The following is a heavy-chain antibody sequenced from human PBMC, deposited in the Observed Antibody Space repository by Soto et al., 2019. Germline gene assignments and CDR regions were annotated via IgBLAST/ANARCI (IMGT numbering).Heavy chain of an antibody. D-gene: IGHD2-2*01. Sequence: SETLSLTCTVSGGSISSGDYYWSWIRQPPGKGLEWIGYIYYSGSTYYNPSLKSRVTISVDTSKNQFSLKLSSVTAADTAVYYCAREIVPAATHNWFDPWGQGTLVTVSS. CDR1: GGSISSGDYY. V-gene: IGHV4-30-4*01. CDR3: AREIVPAATHNWFDP. J-gene: IGHJ5*02. CDR2: IYYSGST.